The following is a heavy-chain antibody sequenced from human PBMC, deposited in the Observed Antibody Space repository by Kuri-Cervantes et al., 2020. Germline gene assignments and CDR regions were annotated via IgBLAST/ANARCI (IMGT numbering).Heavy chain of an antibody. CDR3: ARAAGRYYDILTGYYARYFDY. D-gene: IGHD3-9*01. CDR1: GYTFTGYY. CDR2: INPNSGGT. V-gene: IGHV1-2*02. J-gene: IGHJ4*02. Sequence: ASVKVSCKASGYTFTGYYMHWVRQAPGQGLEWMGWINPNSGGTNYAQKFQGRVTMTRDTSISTAYRELSSLRSDDTAVYYCARAAGRYYDILTGYYARYFDYWGQGTLVTVSS.